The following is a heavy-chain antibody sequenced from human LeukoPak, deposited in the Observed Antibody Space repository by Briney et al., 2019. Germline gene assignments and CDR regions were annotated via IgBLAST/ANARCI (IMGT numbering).Heavy chain of an antibody. CDR2: IYYSGST. D-gene: IGHD1-26*01. CDR1: GGSISSTSYY. Sequence: SETPSLTCTVSGGSISSTSYYWGWIRQPPGKGLEWIGSIYYSGSTYYNPSLKSRVTISVDTSKNQFSLKLSSVTAADTAVYYCARQRGSYSPFDYWGQGTLVTVSS. V-gene: IGHV4-39*01. J-gene: IGHJ4*02. CDR3: ARQRGSYSPFDY.